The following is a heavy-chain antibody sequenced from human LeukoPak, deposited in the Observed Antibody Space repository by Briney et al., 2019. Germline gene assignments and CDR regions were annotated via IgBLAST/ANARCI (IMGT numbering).Heavy chain of an antibody. J-gene: IGHJ5*02. Sequence: SETLSLTCTVSGGSISSYYWTWIRQPPGRGLEWIRSISYSGSTNYNPSLKSRVTTLVDMSKHQFSLRLTSVTAADTAVYYCAREGDGAVDYDFWSGYPNWFDPWGQGTLVTVSS. CDR1: GGSISSYY. D-gene: IGHD3-3*01. CDR2: ISYSGST. CDR3: AREGDGAVDYDFWSGYPNWFDP. V-gene: IGHV4-59*12.